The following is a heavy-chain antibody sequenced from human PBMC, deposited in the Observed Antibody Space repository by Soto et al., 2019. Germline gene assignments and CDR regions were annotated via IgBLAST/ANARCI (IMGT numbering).Heavy chain of an antibody. V-gene: IGHV5-10-1*01. J-gene: IGHJ6*02. Sequence: GESLKISCKGSGYSFTSYWISWVRQMPGKGLEWMGRIDPSDSYTNYSPSFQGHVTISADKSISTAYLQWSSLKASDTAMYYCARSTYCSGGGCPGGMDVWGQGTTVTVSS. D-gene: IGHD2-15*01. CDR3: ARSTYCSGGGCPGGMDV. CDR2: IDPSDSYT. CDR1: GYSFTSYW.